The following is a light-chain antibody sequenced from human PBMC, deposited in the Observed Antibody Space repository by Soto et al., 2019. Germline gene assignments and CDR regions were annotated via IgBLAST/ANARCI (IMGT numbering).Light chain of an antibody. CDR2: GVS. CDR3: QQYKSYPLT. V-gene: IGKV1-13*02. Sequence: AIQLTQSPSSLSASVGDRVTITCRASQGISSFLAWYQQRPGNAPRLLMYGVSSLQSGVPSRFSGSGSGTDFILTISSLQPEDFATYYCQQYKSYPLTFGQGTRREIK. J-gene: IGKJ5*01. CDR1: QGISSF.